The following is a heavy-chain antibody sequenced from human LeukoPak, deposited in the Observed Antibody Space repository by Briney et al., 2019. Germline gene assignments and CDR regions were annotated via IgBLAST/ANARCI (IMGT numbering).Heavy chain of an antibody. CDR3: TTETMVRAPDDGRYNWFDP. CDR1: GFTFSNAW. CDR2: IKSKTDGGTT. V-gene: IGHV3-15*01. Sequence: GGSLRLSCAASGFTFSNAWMSWVRQAPGKGLEWVGRIKSKTDGGTTDYAAPVKGRFTISRDDSKNTLYLRMNSLKTEDTAVYYCTTETMVRAPDDGRYNWFDPWGQGTLVTVSS. D-gene: IGHD3-10*01. J-gene: IGHJ5*02.